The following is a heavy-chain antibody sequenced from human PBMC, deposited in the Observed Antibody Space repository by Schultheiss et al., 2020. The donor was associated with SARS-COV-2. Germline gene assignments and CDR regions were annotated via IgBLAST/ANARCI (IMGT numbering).Heavy chain of an antibody. V-gene: IGHV4-59*08. CDR1: GGSFSGYY. CDR3: ARQKRGYDYSHFDY. Sequence: SETLSLTCAVYGGSFSGYYWSWIRQPPGKGLEWIGYIYYSGSTNYNPSLKSRVTISVDTSKNQFSLKLSSVTAADTAVYYCARQKRGYDYSHFDYWGQGTLVTVSS. D-gene: IGHD5-12*01. J-gene: IGHJ4*02. CDR2: IYYSGST.